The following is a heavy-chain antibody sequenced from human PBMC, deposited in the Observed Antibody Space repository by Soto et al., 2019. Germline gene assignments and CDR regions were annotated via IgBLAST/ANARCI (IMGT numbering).Heavy chain of an antibody. V-gene: IGHV1-18*01. CDR2: ISPYTGNT. Sequence: QVQLVQSGDEVKKPGASVKVSCKASGYIFVNYGIAWERQAPGQGLEWMGWISPYTGNTHSATKVQGRLTMTTNTSTSTAYMDLGSLTSDDTAVYYCVMVDNYITPTPQDVWGQATTVTVSS. D-gene: IGHD5-12*01. CDR3: VMVDNYITPTPQDV. J-gene: IGHJ6*02. CDR1: GYIFVNYG.